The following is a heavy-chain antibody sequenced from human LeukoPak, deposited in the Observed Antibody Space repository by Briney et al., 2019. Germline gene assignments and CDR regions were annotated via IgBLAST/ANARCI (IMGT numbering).Heavy chain of an antibody. D-gene: IGHD3-3*01. V-gene: IGHV3-11*01. Sequence: PGGSLRLSCAASGFTFSDYYMSWIRQAPGKGLECISYINTSGGTIYYADSVKGRFTISRDNANNSLYLQMNSLRAEDTAVYYCAKDPVTIFGVVRSAFDIWGQGTMVTVSS. J-gene: IGHJ3*02. CDR1: GFTFSDYY. CDR2: INTSGGTI. CDR3: AKDPVTIFGVVRSAFDI.